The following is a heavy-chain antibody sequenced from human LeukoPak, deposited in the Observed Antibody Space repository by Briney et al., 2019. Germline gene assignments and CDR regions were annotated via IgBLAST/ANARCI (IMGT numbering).Heavy chain of an antibody. J-gene: IGHJ4*02. D-gene: IGHD2-15*01. CDR3: ARGTGYCSGGSCRGYFDY. CDR1: GGSFSGYY. V-gene: IGHV4-34*01. Sequence: SETLSLTCAVYGGSFSGYYWSWIRQPPGKGLEWIGEINHSGSTNYNPSLKSRVTISVGTSKNQFSLKLSSVTAADTAVYYCARGTGYCSGGSCRGYFDYWGQGTLVTVSS. CDR2: INHSGST.